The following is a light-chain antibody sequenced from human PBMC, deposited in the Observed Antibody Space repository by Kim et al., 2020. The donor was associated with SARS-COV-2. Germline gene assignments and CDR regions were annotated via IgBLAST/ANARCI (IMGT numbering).Light chain of an antibody. CDR3: QAWDTSTVV. CDR2: QDA. Sequence: VSPGQTASITCSGNKVGDKYACWYQQKPGQSPVLVMYQDAKRPSGIPERFSGSNSGNTATLTISGTQAMDEADYYCQAWDTSTVVFGGGTKLTVL. J-gene: IGLJ2*01. V-gene: IGLV3-1*01. CDR1: KVGDKY.